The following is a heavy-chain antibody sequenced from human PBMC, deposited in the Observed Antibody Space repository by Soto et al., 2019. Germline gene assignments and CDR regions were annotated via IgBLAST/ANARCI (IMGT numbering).Heavy chain of an antibody. CDR1: GYTFTGYY. CDR3: ARDSLDSFDP. D-gene: IGHD3-16*02. V-gene: IGHV1-2*02. J-gene: IGHJ5*02. CDR2: INPNSGGT. Sequence: ASLQVSCKASGYTFTGYYMHWVRQAPGQGLEWMGWINPNSGGTNYAQKFQGRVTMTRDTSISTAYMELSRLRSDDTAVYHGARDSLDSFDPWGQGNMVT.